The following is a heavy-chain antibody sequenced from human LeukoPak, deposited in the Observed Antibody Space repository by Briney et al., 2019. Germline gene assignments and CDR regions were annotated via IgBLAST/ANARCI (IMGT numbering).Heavy chain of an antibody. CDR1: GGSISGDH. CDR2: IYYSGST. D-gene: IGHD6-19*01. CDR3: ARPHRDSSGWRDAFDI. V-gene: IGHV4-59*08. Sequence: SETLSLTCTVSGGSISGDHWNWIGQPPGKGLEWIGYIYYSGSTNYNPSLKSRVTISVDTSKNQFSLKLSSVTAADTAVYYCARPHRDSSGWRDAFDIWGQGTMVTVSS. J-gene: IGHJ3*02.